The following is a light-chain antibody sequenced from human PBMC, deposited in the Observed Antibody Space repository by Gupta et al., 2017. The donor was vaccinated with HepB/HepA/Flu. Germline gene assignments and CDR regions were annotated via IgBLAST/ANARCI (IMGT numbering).Light chain of an antibody. CDR3: QQSDAYRLT. CDR1: QSIRNY. V-gene: IGKV1-39*01. J-gene: IGKJ2*01. CDR2: TAS. Sequence: DIQMTQSPSSLSASVGDRVTITCRASQSIRNYLNWYQQKPGKAPKLLIYTASSLQSGVPTRFSGSASGTXFTLTIXMLPPEDFASYCCQQSDAYRLTLGXGTNMEIK.